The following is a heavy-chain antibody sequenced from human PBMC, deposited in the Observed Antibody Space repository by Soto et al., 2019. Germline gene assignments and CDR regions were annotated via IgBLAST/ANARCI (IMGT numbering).Heavy chain of an antibody. CDR1: GGSISSSSYY. CDR2: IYYSGST. CDR3: ARMAKYSSSWYGSYYYYMDV. V-gene: IGHV4-39*01. D-gene: IGHD6-13*01. Sequence: SETLSLTCTVSGGSISSSSYYWGWIRQPPGKGLEWIGSIYYSGSTYYNPSLKSRVTISVDTSKNQFSLKLSSVTAADTAVYYCARMAKYSSSWYGSYYYYMDVWGKGTTVTVSS. J-gene: IGHJ6*03.